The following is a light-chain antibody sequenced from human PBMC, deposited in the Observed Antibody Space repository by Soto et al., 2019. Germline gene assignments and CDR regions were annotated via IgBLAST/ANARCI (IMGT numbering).Light chain of an antibody. CDR2: AAS. CDR3: QKYNSALT. Sequence: DIQMTQSPSSLSASVGDRVTITCRASQGISNYLAWYQQKPGKVPKLLIYAASTLQSGVPSRFSGSGSGTDFTLTISSLQPEDVATYYCQKYNSALTFAGGTKVEIK. J-gene: IGKJ4*01. CDR1: QGISNY. V-gene: IGKV1-27*01.